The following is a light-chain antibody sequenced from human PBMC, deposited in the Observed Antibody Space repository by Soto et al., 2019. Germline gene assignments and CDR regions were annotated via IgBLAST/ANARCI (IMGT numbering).Light chain of an antibody. CDR1: LSLVYSDGIAY. CDR3: MQGTHWPPT. Sequence: DVVMTQSPLSLPVTLGQPASISCRSSLSLVYSDGIAYLNWFQQRPGQSPRRLIYKASNRDSGVPERFSGSGSGTDFTLQINRVEAEDVGIYYCMQGTHWPPTFGRGTRVEIK. CDR2: KAS. V-gene: IGKV2-30*01. J-gene: IGKJ1*01.